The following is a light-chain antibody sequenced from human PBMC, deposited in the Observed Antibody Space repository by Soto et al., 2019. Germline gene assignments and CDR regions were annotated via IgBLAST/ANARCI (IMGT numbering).Light chain of an antibody. CDR3: ISYTDRQSYL. CDR1: NSGVVNYEY. V-gene: IGLV2-14*02. J-gene: IGLJ1*01. CDR2: EGR. Sequence: QSVLSQPASVSGSPGQSITISCTGINSGVVNYEYVSWYQQFPDKAPKLIIYEGRERPSGVSDRFSGSKSGISASLTISGLQTEDEADYYCISYTDRQSYLFGTGTKVTV.